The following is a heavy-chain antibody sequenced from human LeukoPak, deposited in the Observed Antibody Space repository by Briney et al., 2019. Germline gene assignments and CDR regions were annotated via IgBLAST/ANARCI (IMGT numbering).Heavy chain of an antibody. Sequence: GGSLRLSCAASGFTFSSYWMTWVRQAPGKGLEWVANIKYDGSEKDYMDSVKGRFTISRDNAKNSLYLQMNSLRAEDTAVYYCARDIEAAGLFLDYWGQGTLVTVST. D-gene: IGHD6-13*01. CDR3: ARDIEAAGLFLDY. CDR1: GFTFSSYW. CDR2: IKYDGSEK. V-gene: IGHV3-7*01. J-gene: IGHJ4*02.